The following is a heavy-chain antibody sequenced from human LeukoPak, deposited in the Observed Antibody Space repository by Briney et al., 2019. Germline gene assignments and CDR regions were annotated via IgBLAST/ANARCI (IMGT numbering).Heavy chain of an antibody. CDR3: ARASGSYSRRAFDI. CDR1: GGSINNHF. Sequence: SETLSLTCTVSGGSINNHFWNWIRQPPGKGLEWIGNIHYSGSTNYNPSLKSRVTISVDTSKNQFSLKLSSVTAADTAVYYCARASGSYSRRAFDIWGQGTMVTVSS. D-gene: IGHD1-26*01. V-gene: IGHV4-59*11. J-gene: IGHJ3*02. CDR2: IHYSGST.